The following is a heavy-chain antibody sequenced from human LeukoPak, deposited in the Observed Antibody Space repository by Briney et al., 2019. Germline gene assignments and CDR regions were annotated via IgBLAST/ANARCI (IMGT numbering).Heavy chain of an antibody. CDR1: GFTFTDYA. J-gene: IGHJ4*02. CDR2: IHQHGSKE. V-gene: IGHV3-7*01. Sequence: GGSLRLSCAASGFTFTDYAMGWVRQAPGKGLEWVANIHQHGSKENYVDSVKGRFTISRDNAKNSVFLQMNSLRAEDTAVYYCAKEAVSGSYLDYWGQGTLVTVSS. CDR3: AKEAVSGSYLDY. D-gene: IGHD1-26*01.